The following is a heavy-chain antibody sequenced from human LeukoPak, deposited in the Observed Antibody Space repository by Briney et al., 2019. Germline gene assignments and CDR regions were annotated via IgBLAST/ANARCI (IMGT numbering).Heavy chain of an antibody. V-gene: IGHV4-30-2*01. D-gene: IGHD3-10*01. Sequence: PSETLSLTCAVSGGSISSGGYSWSWIRQPPGKGLEWIGYIYHSGSTYYNPSLKSRVTISVDRSKNQFSLKLSSVTAADTAVYYCARDASSGTVSGFDIWGQGTMVTVSS. CDR2: IYHSGST. CDR3: ARDASSGTVSGFDI. CDR1: GGSISSGGYS. J-gene: IGHJ3*02.